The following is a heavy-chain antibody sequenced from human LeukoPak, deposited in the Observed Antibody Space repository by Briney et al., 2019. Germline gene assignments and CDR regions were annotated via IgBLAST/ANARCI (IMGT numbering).Heavy chain of an antibody. Sequence: PGGSLRLSCTASGLTFGDYAMHWVRQAPGKGLEWVAVISYDGSNKYYADSVKGRFTISRDNSKNTLYLQMNSLRAEDTAVYYCAREVPSGWFRPFDYWGQGTLVTVSS. J-gene: IGHJ4*02. D-gene: IGHD6-19*01. CDR2: ISYDGSNK. CDR3: AREVPSGWFRPFDY. CDR1: GLTFGDYA. V-gene: IGHV3-30-3*01.